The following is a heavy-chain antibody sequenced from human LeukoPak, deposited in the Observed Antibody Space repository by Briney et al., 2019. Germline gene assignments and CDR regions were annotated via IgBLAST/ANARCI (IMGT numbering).Heavy chain of an antibody. V-gene: IGHV3-48*03. D-gene: IGHD3-10*01. CDR1: GFTFSSFE. Sequence: GGSLRLSCAASGFTFSSFEMNWVRQAPGKGLEWISYISSSGDTIYYADSVKGRFTISRDNAKNSLYLQMNSLRAEDTAVYYCARVMVRSFYYFDYWGQGTLVTVSP. CDR3: ARVMVRSFYYFDY. CDR2: ISSSGDTI. J-gene: IGHJ4*02.